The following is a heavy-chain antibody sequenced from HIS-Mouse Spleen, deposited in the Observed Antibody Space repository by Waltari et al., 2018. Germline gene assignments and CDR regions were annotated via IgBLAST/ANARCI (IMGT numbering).Heavy chain of an antibody. J-gene: IGHJ1*01. CDR1: GGSISSSSYY. Sequence: QLQLQESGPGLVKPSETLSLTCTVSGGSISSSSYYWGWLRQPPGKGLEWIGSIYYSGSTYYNPSLKSRVTISVDTSKNQFSLKLSSVTAADTAVYYCARQPSYDSSGYHRLAEYFQHWGQGTLVTVSS. CDR2: IYYSGST. V-gene: IGHV4-39*01. D-gene: IGHD3-22*01. CDR3: ARQPSYDSSGYHRLAEYFQH.